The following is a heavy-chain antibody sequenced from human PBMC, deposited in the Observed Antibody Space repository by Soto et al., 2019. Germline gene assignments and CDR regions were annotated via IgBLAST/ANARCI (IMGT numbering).Heavy chain of an antibody. CDR1: GYTLTELS. CDR3: ATDFRATMVRGVIFSPHYYYYGMDV. V-gene: IGHV1-24*01. Sequence: ASVKVSCKVSGYTLTELSMHWVRQAPGKGLEWMGGFDPEDGETIYAQKFQGRVTMTEDTSTDTAYMELSSLRSEDTAVYYCATDFRATMVRGVIFSPHYYYYGMDVWGQGTTVTVSS. CDR2: FDPEDGET. D-gene: IGHD3-10*01. J-gene: IGHJ6*02.